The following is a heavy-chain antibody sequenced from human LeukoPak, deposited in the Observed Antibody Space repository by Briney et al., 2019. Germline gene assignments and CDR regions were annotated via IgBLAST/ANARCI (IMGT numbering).Heavy chain of an antibody. CDR3: ARGALLWFGDRMEYYFDY. CDR2: IYYSGNT. V-gene: IGHV4-59*01. D-gene: IGHD3-10*01. CDR1: SGSITNYY. J-gene: IGHJ4*02. Sequence: SETLSLTCTVSSGSITNYYWSWIRQPPGKGLEWIGFIYYSGNTNYNPSLKSRVTISVDASKNQFSLKLSSMTAADTAVYYCARGALLWFGDRMEYYFDYWGQGTLLTVSS.